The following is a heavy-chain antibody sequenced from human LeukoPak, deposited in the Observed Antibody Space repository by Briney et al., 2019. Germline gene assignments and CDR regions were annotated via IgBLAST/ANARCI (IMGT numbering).Heavy chain of an antibody. CDR3: ARGGRGYSYGY. V-gene: IGHV4-59*12. CDR1: GGSISSYY. Sequence: PSETLSLTCTVSGGSISSYYWSWIRQPPGKGLEWIGYIYYSGSTNYNPSLKSRVTISVDTSKNQFSLKLSSVTAADTAVYYCARGGRGYSYGYWGQGTLVTVSS. J-gene: IGHJ4*02. CDR2: IYYSGST. D-gene: IGHD5-18*01.